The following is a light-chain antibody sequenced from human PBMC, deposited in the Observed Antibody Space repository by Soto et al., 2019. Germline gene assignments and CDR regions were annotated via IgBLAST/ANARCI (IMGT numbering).Light chain of an antibody. CDR1: ESISNW. CDR2: DAS. CDR3: QQCGSFSRT. Sequence: DIQMTQSPSTVSASVGDRVTITCRATESISNWLAWYQHKPGRAPRLLIYDASTLESGVPSRFSGSGSGTEFTLTISSLQPDDFATYYCQQCGSFSRTFGQGTRVEVK. V-gene: IGKV1-5*01. J-gene: IGKJ1*01.